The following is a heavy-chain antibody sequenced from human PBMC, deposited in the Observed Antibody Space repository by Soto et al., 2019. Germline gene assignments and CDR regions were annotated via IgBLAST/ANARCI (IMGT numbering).Heavy chain of an antibody. Sequence: EVQLVESGGGLVKPGGSLRLSCAASGFTFSSYSMNWVRQAPGKGLEWVSSISSSSSYIYYADTVKGRFTISRDNAMNELYLQTNSLRAEDTAVCYFAREYDVGSGSPGPCGQVSLVTVSS. CDR1: GFTFSSYS. J-gene: IGHJ5*02. D-gene: IGHD3-10*01. CDR3: AREYDVGSGSPGP. V-gene: IGHV3-21*01. CDR2: ISSSSSYI.